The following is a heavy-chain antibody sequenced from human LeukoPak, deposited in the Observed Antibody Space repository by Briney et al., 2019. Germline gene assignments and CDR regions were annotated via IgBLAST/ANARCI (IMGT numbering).Heavy chain of an antibody. CDR2: ISGSGTTI. V-gene: IGHV3-48*03. CDR1: GFTFSRYE. D-gene: IGHD5-18*01. J-gene: IGHJ3*01. CDR3: TWIQTVLGGFDL. Sequence: GGSLRLSCAASGFTFSRYEMNWVRQAPGKGLEWVSYISGSGTTIYYADSVKGRFTMSRDKAKNSVYLQMGSLRAEDTGVYYCTWIQTVLGGFDLWGQGTMVTVSS.